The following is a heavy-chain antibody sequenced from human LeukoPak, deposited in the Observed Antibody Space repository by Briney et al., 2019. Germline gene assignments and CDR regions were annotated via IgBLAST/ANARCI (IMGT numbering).Heavy chain of an antibody. CDR2: IYYSGST. CDR3: ARSSKDDYGDYGLDY. D-gene: IGHD4-17*01. Sequence: SETLSLTCTVSGGSIGSYYWNWIRQSPGKGLEWIGYIYYSGSTNYNPSLKSRVTISVDTSKNQFSLKLSSVTAADTAVYYCARSSKDDYGDYGLDYWGQGTLVTVSS. V-gene: IGHV4-59*01. J-gene: IGHJ4*02. CDR1: GGSIGSYY.